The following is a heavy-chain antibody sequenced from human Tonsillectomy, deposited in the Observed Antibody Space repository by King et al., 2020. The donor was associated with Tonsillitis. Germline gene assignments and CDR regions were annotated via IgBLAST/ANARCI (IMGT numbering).Heavy chain of an antibody. CDR2: ISSSGGST. J-gene: IGHJ4*02. V-gene: IGHV3-23*04. D-gene: IGHD3-22*01. CDR1: GFTFSSYA. CDR3: AKDLVSSGYYHGGTY. Sequence: DVQLVESGGGLVQPGGSLRLSCAASGFTFSSYAMSWVRQAPGKGLEWVSAISSSGGSTYYADSVKGRFTISRDNSKNTLYLQMNSLRGEDTAVYYCAKDLVSSGYYHGGTYWGQGTLVTVSS.